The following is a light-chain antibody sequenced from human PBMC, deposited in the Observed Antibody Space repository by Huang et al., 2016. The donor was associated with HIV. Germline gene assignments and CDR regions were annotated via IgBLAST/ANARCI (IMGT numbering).Light chain of an antibody. CDR1: QDIRSS. J-gene: IGKJ5*01. Sequence: DIQMTQSPSSLSASVGDRVTITCRESQDIRSSLAWYQQKPGEAPKLLRFAASMLESGVPSRFSGSGSGTDYTLTISSLQPEDFATYYCQQYYTTPRDTFGQGTRLEIK. CDR3: QQYYTTPRDT. V-gene: IGKV1-NL1*01. CDR2: AAS.